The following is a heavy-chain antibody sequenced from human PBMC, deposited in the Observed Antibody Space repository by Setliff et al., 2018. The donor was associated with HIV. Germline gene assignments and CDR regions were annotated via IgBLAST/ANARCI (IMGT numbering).Heavy chain of an antibody. CDR3: PRVHCDGTGGDY. D-gene: IGHD3-10*01. V-gene: IGHV1-18*01. CDR2: ISGCNGNT. Sequence: ASVKVSCKASGYTFTNYDINWVRQAPGQGLEWMGWISGCNGNTNYAEKFQGRLTLTTDTSTSTVYLELRSLTSDDPAVYYCPRVHCDGTGGDYWGQGTLVTVSS. CDR1: GYTFTNYD. J-gene: IGHJ4*02.